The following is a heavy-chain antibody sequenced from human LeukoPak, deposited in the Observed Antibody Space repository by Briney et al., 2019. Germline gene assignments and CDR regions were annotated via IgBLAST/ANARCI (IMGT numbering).Heavy chain of an antibody. CDR1: GFTFSGSA. Sequence: PGGSLRLSCAASGFTFSGSAMHWVRQASGKGLEWVGRIRSKANSYATAYAASVKGRFTISRDDSKNTAYLQMNSLKTEDTAVYYCANAPVSGPAKFDYWGQGTLVTVSS. J-gene: IGHJ4*02. CDR3: ANAPVSGPAKFDY. V-gene: IGHV3-73*01. D-gene: IGHD2-15*01. CDR2: IRSKANSYAT.